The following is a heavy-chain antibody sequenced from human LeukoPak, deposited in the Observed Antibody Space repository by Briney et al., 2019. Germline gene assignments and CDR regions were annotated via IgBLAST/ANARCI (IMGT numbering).Heavy chain of an antibody. V-gene: IGHV4-39*01. CDR3: ARQKRWLQSSFDY. J-gene: IGHJ4*02. Sequence: SETLSLTCTVSGDSISSSSFHWGWLRQPPGKGLEWIGSIYDSGNTNYHPSLKSRVTISVDTSKNQISLKVSSVTATDTAVYYCARQKRWLQSSFDYWDQGTLVTVSS. CDR1: GDSISSSSFH. D-gene: IGHD5-24*01. CDR2: IYDSGNT.